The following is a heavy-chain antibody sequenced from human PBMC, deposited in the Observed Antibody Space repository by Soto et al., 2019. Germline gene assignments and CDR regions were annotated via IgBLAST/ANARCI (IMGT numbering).Heavy chain of an antibody. J-gene: IGHJ5*02. V-gene: IGHV3-30*18. CDR2: ISYDGSNK. CDR3: AKARSPGIAGGFSWFDP. Sequence: GGSLRLSCAASGFTFSSYGMHWVRQAPGKGLEWVAVISYDGSNKYYADSVKGRFTISRDNSKNTLYLQMNSLRAEDTAVYYCAKARSPGIAGGFSWFDPGGKGTRATVPP. CDR1: GFTFSSYG. D-gene: IGHD6-13*01.